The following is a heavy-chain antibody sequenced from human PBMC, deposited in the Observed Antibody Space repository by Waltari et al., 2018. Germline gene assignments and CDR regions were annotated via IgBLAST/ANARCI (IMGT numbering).Heavy chain of an antibody. Sequence: QVQLQESGPGLVKPSETLSLTCAVPGFSITSGYYWHWIRQPPGKGLAWVGTIYYSGTTYYTPALQSRVSISVDTSKNEFSLTLTSVTAADTAVYYCATATTAHFDFWGQGSLVTVSS. CDR3: ATATTAHFDF. D-gene: IGHD4-17*01. J-gene: IGHJ4*02. CDR2: IYYSGTT. CDR1: GFSITSGYY. V-gene: IGHV4-38-2*01.